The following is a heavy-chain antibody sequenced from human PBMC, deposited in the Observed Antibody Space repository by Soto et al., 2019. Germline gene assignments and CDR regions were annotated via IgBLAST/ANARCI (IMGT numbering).Heavy chain of an antibody. CDR2: IYYNGNT. Sequence: PXETMSLTCTVSGGCISSGGYYWRWIRQHPGRGLEWIGYIYYNGNTYYNPSLKSRVTVSVDTSKNQFSLNVRSVTAADTAVYYCARCSLVVIPVPGFDPWGQGTLVTVSS. CDR1: GGCISSGGYY. J-gene: IGHJ5*02. CDR3: ARCSLVVIPVPGFDP. D-gene: IGHD2-15*01. V-gene: IGHV4-31*03.